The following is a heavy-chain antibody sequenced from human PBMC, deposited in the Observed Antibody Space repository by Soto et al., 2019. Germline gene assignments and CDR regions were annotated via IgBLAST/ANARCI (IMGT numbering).Heavy chain of an antibody. CDR2: INAGNGNT. D-gene: IGHD3-22*01. V-gene: IGHV1-3*05. CDR3: ARSSVYYAIHVH. CDR1: GYTFTSYA. J-gene: IGHJ4*02. Sequence: QVQLVQSGAEEKKPGASVKVSCKASGYTFTSYAMHWVRQAPGQRLEWMGWINAGNGNTTYSPQFQVTVTLTRDTPAASVDLGLSTLTSEATVVYWLARSSVYYAIHVHWGQRTPVTVSS.